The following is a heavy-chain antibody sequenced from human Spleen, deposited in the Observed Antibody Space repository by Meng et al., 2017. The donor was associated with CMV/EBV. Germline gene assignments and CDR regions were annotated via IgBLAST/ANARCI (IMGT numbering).Heavy chain of an antibody. CDR1: GYSFTSYW. CDR2: IYPGDSDT. V-gene: IGHV5-51*01. D-gene: IGHD1-26*01. J-gene: IGHJ4*02. Sequence: GGSLRLSCKGSGYSFTSYWIGWVRQMPEKGLEWMGIIYPGDSDTRYSPSFQGQVTISADKSISTAYLQWSSLKASDTAMYYCARSRSYYSGAPTDYWGQGTLVTVSS. CDR3: ARSRSYYSGAPTDY.